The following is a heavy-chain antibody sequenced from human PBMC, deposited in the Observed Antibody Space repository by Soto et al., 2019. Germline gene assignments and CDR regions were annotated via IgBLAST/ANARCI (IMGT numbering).Heavy chain of an antibody. J-gene: IGHJ2*01. D-gene: IGHD5-18*01. CDR3: TTDHPGFLNQDSLRDWYFDL. V-gene: IGHV3-15*01. CDR2: IKSKTDGGTT. Sequence: EVQLVESGGGLVKPGGSLRLSCAASGFTFSNAWMSWVRQAPGKGLEWVGRIKSKTDGGTTDYAAPVKGRFTISRDDSKNTLYLQMNSLKTADTAVYYCTTDHPGFLNQDSLRDWYFDLWGRGTLVTVSS. CDR1: GFTFSNAW.